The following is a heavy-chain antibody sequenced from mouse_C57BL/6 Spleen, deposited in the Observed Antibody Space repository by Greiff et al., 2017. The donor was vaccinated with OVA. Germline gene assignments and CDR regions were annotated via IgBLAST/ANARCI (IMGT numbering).Heavy chain of an antibody. Sequence: VQLQQSVAELVRPGASVKLSCTASGFNIKNTYMHWVKQRPEQGLEWIGRIDPANGNTKYAPKFQGKATITADTSPNTAYLQLSSLTSEDTAIYYCARIYYYGSSYVWFAYWGQGTLVTVSA. CDR2: IDPANGNT. D-gene: IGHD1-1*01. J-gene: IGHJ3*01. CDR3: ARIYYYGSSYVWFAY. V-gene: IGHV14-3*01. CDR1: GFNIKNTY.